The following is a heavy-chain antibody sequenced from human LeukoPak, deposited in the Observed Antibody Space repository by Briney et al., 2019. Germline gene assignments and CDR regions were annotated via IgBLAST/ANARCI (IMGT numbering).Heavy chain of an antibody. Sequence: GGSLRLSCVISGFTFTDFAMTWVRQAPGKGLEWVSSISFTGDRTYYADSVKGRFTISRDFSTNTLLLQLNSLRAEDTALYYCARIGHDLYQTFDSWGHGTLITVSS. D-gene: IGHD2-2*01. CDR1: GFTFTDFA. CDR3: ARIGHDLYQTFDS. V-gene: IGHV3-23*01. J-gene: IGHJ5*01. CDR2: ISFTGDRT.